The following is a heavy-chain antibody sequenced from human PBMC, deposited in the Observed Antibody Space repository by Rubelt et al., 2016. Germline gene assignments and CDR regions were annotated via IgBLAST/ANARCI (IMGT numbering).Heavy chain of an antibody. CDR2: IRSKANSYAT. Sequence: VQLVESGGGVVQPGRSLKLSCAASGFTFSGSAMHWVRQASGKGLEWVGRIRSKANSYATAYAASVKGRFTISRDDSKNTAYLQMNSLRAEDTAVYYCARVPEWLLRLYYYGMDVWGQGTTVTVSS. J-gene: IGHJ6*02. CDR3: ARVPEWLLRLYYYGMDV. V-gene: IGHV3-73*01. CDR1: GFTFSGSA. D-gene: IGHD3-3*01.